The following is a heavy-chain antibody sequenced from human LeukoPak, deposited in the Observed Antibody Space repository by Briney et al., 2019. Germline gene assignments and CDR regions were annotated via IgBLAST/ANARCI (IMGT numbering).Heavy chain of an antibody. V-gene: IGHV4-4*02. CDR1: GGSISNTNW. Sequence: PSETLSLTCGVSGGSISNTNWWSWVRQPPVQGLEWIGEISLTGLTHYNPSLESRVTVSLGKSKNQLSFNLTSVTAADTAVYYCSRENGAFSPFGYWGQGILVTV. CDR3: SRENGAFSPFGY. CDR2: ISLTGLT. J-gene: IGHJ4*02. D-gene: IGHD2-8*01.